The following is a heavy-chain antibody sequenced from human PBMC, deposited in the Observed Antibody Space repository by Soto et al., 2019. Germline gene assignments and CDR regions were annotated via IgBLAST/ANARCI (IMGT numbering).Heavy chain of an antibody. Sequence: QPVGSLRLSCAASGFTFSSYAMSWVRQAPGKGLEWVSAISGSGGSTYYADSVKGRFTISRDNSKNTLYLQMNSLRAEDTAVYYCAKRKPRSSSGSYFGYYFDYWGQGTLVTVSS. J-gene: IGHJ4*02. CDR2: ISGSGGST. V-gene: IGHV3-23*01. CDR1: GFTFSSYA. D-gene: IGHD1-26*01. CDR3: AKRKPRSSSGSYFGYYFDY.